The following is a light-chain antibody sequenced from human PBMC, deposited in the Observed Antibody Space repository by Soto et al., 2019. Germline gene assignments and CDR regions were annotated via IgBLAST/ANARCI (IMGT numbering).Light chain of an antibody. J-gene: IGKJ4*01. CDR1: QRVSSN. CDR3: QQYYTWPLT. CDR2: GAS. V-gene: IGKV3-15*01. Sequence: EIVMTQSPATLSVSPGERATLSCRASQRVSSNLAWYQQKPGQAPRLLIYGASTRATDIPAKFSGSGSGTEFSLTISSLQSEDFALYYCQQYYTWPLTFGGGTKVEIK.